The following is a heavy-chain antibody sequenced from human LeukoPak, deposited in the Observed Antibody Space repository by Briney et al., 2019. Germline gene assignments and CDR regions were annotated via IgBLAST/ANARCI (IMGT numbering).Heavy chain of an antibody. D-gene: IGHD3-22*01. CDR2: ISYDGSNK. CDR3: ARYYTYDSSGYYYGPFGY. CDR1: GFTFSSYA. Sequence: GGPLRLSCAASGFTFSSYAMHWVRQAPGKGLEWVAVISYDGSNKYYADSVKGRFTISRDNSKNTLYLQMNSLRAEDTAVYYCARYYTYDSSGYYYGPFGYWGQGTLVTVSS. J-gene: IGHJ4*02. V-gene: IGHV3-30*01.